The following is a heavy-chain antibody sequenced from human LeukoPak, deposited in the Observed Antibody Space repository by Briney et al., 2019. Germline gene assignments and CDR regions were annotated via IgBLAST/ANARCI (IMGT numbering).Heavy chain of an antibody. CDR2: INPNSGGT. CDR1: EYTFTSYY. J-gene: IGHJ6*03. Sequence: ASVKVSCKASEYTFTSYYMHWVRQAPGQGLEWVEWINPNSGGTSYAQKFQGRVTMTRDTSISTAYMDLSRLRSDDTAVYYCARGVTARGFYYYMDVWGKGTTVTISS. D-gene: IGHD2-21*02. V-gene: IGHV1-2*02. CDR3: ARGVTARGFYYYMDV.